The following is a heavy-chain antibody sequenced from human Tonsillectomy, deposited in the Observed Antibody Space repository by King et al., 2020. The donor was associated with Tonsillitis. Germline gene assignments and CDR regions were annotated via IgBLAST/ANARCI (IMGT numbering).Heavy chain of an antibody. V-gene: IGHV5-51*03. J-gene: IGHJ3*02. D-gene: IGHD6-6*01. Sequence: MQLVQSGAEVKKPGASLKISCKGSEYSFNNYWIGWVRQMPGKGLEWMGIIYPGDSDTRYSPSFQGQVTISADKSISTVYLQWSSLKASATGMYYCARRQARPDHDAFDIWGQGTAVTVSS. CDR2: IYPGDSDT. CDR1: EYSFNNYW. CDR3: ARRQARPDHDAFDI.